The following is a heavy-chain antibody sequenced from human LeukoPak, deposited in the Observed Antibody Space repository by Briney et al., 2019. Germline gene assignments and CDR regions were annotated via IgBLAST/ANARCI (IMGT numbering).Heavy chain of an antibody. Sequence: SETLSLTCTVSGGSISSSSYYWGWIRQPPGKGLEWIGYIYYSGSTYYNPSLKSRVTISVDTSKNQFSLKLSSVTAADTAVYYCARDSTTTVTNYYYYYGMDVWGQGTTVTVSS. CDR3: ARDSTTTVTNYYYYYGMDV. CDR1: GGSISSSSYY. V-gene: IGHV4-30-4*08. D-gene: IGHD4-11*01. CDR2: IYYSGST. J-gene: IGHJ6*02.